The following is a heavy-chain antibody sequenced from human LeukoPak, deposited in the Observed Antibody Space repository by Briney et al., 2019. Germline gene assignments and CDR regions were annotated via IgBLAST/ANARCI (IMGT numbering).Heavy chain of an antibody. CDR1: GFTFSSYS. Sequence: PGGSLRLSCAASGFTFSSYSMNWVRQAPGKGLEWVSSISSSSSYIYYADSVKGRFTISRDNAKNSLYLQMNSLRAEDTAVYYCTRGGLSYDFWSAYYGYWGQGTLVTVSS. V-gene: IGHV3-21*01. CDR3: TRGGLSYDFWSAYYGY. D-gene: IGHD3-3*01. CDR2: ISSSSSYI. J-gene: IGHJ4*02.